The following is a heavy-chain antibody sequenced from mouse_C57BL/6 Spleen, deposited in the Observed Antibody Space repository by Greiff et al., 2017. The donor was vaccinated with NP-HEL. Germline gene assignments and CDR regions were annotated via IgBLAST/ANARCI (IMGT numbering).Heavy chain of an antibody. V-gene: IGHV1-20*01. CDR2: INPYNGDT. D-gene: IGHD1-1*01. Sequence: EVKLVESGPELVKPGDSVKISCKASGYSFTGYFMNWVMQSHGKSLEWIGRINPYNGDTFYNQKFKGKATLTVDKSSSTAHMELRSLTSEDSAVYYCAAGSSTWGAMDYWGQGTSVTVSS. CDR1: GYSFTGYF. J-gene: IGHJ4*01. CDR3: AAGSSTWGAMDY.